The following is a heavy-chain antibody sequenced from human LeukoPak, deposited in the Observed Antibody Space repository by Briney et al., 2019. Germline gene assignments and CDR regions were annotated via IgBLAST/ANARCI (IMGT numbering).Heavy chain of an antibody. CDR1: GYTFTSYG. V-gene: IGHV1-18*01. CDR2: ISAYNGNT. J-gene: IGHJ4*02. D-gene: IGHD6-13*01. Sequence: ASVKVSCKASGYTFTSYGISWVRQAPGQGLEWMGWISAYNGNTNYAQKLQGRVTMTTDTSTSTAYMELRSLRSDDTAVYYCAKDLDSSSWYPCYFDSWGQGTLVTVSS. CDR3: AKDLDSSSWYPCYFDS.